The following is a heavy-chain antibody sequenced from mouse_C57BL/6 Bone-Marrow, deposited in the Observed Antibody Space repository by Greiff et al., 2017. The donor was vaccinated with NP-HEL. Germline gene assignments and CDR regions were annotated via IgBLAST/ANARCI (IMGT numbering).Heavy chain of an antibody. CDR2: IDPENGDT. CDR3: TTDSNYGY. D-gene: IGHD2-5*01. Sequence: EVQLQQSGAELVRPWASVKLSCTASGFNIKDDYMHWVKQRPEQGLEWIGWIDPENGDTEYASKFQGKATITADTSSNTAYLQLSSLTSEDTAVYYCTTDSNYGYWGQGTTLTVSS. V-gene: IGHV14-4*01. J-gene: IGHJ2*01. CDR1: GFNIKDDY.